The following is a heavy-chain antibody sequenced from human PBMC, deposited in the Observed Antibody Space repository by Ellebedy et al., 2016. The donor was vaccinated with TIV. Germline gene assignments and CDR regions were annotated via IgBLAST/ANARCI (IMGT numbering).Heavy chain of an antibody. CDR1: GFTFRHYW. D-gene: IGHD2/OR15-2a*01. CDR3: LSVGAQS. J-gene: IGHJ5*02. CDR2: INEPGTFT. V-gene: IGHV3-74*01. Sequence: GESLKISCDASGFTFRHYWMQWVRQVPGMGLVWVAAINEPGTFTAHADPVKGRFTISRDNVKNKVYLQMTSLRAEDTALYYCLSVGAQSWGQGTLVTVSS.